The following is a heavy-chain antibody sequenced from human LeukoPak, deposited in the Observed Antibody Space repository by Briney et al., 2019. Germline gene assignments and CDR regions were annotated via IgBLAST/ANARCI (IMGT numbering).Heavy chain of an antibody. V-gene: IGHV3-48*01. CDR3: ARARIAAAGKGFYYMDV. Sequence: GGSLRLSCEASGFTFDNSGMSWVRQAPGKGLEGVSYISSSTIYYADSVKGRFTISRDNAKNSLYLQMNSLRAEDTAVYYCARARIAAAGKGFYYMDVWGKGTTVTVSS. CDR2: ISSSTI. J-gene: IGHJ6*03. D-gene: IGHD6-13*01. CDR1: GFTFDNSG.